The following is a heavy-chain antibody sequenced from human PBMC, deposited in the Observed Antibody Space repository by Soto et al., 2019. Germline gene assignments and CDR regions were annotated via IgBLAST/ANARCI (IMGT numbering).Heavy chain of an antibody. Sequence: QITLKESGPTLVKPTQTLTLTCTFSGFSLSTTRVGVGWIRQPPGKALEWLALIYWDDDKRYSPLLKSRLTITQDTSKNQVVLTMTNMDPMDTATYFCAHTLVAGLGYYFDYWGQGTLVTVSS. CDR1: GFSLSTTRVG. J-gene: IGHJ4*02. CDR3: AHTLVAGLGYYFDY. D-gene: IGHD6-19*01. V-gene: IGHV2-5*02. CDR2: IYWDDDK.